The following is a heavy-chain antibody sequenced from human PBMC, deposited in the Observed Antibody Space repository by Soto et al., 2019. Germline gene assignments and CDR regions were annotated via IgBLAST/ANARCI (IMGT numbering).Heavy chain of an antibody. D-gene: IGHD1-26*01. Sequence: QVQLVESGGGVVQPGRSLRLSCAASGFTFSSYGMHWVRQAPGKGLEWVAVISYDGSNKYYADSVKGRFTIFRDNSKNTLYLQMNSLSAEDTSVYYCAKDLARLVGALDHWGPGTLVTVSS. V-gene: IGHV3-30*18. CDR3: AKDLARLVGALDH. J-gene: IGHJ4*02. CDR1: GFTFSSYG. CDR2: ISYDGSNK.